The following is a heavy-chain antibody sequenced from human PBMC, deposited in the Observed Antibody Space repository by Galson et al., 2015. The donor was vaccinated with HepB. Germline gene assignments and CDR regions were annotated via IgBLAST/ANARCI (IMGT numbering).Heavy chain of an antibody. CDR2: IRTNARNYAT. CDR1: GFTFSGYA. D-gene: IGHD6-13*01. CDR3: IRMADLSGYSSS. Sequence: SLRLSCAASGFTFSGYAIHWVRQASGEGLEWVCRIRTNARNYATAYAASLQGRFTISRDDSKNTVYLHIKSLKTEDTAVYYCIRMADLSGYSSSWGQGTLVTVSS. J-gene: IGHJ4*02. V-gene: IGHV3-73*01.